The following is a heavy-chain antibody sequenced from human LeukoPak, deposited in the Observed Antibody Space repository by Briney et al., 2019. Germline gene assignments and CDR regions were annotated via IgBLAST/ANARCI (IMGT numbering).Heavy chain of an antibody. Sequence: GSSVKVSCKASGGTFSSYAISWVRQAPGQGLEWMGGIIPIFGTANYAQKFQGRVTITADESTSTAYMELSSLRSEDTAVYYCASRVGNWNDNWFDPWGQGTLVTVSS. CDR3: ASRVGNWNDNWFDP. J-gene: IGHJ5*02. CDR2: IIPIFGTA. CDR1: GGTFSSYA. D-gene: IGHD1-1*01. V-gene: IGHV1-69*01.